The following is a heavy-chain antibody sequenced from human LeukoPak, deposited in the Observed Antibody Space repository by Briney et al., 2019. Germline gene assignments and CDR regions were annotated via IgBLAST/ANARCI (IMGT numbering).Heavy chain of an antibody. CDR2: INHSGST. J-gene: IGHJ3*02. CDR3: ASRNYDFWSGYSESDAFDI. CDR1: GGSFSGYY. D-gene: IGHD3-3*01. V-gene: IGHV4-34*01. Sequence: SETLSLTCAVYGGSFSGYYWSWIRQPPGKGLEWIGEINHSGSTNYNPSLKSRVTISVDTSKNQFSLKLSSVTAADTAVYYCASRNYDFWSGYSESDAFDIWGQGTIVTVSS.